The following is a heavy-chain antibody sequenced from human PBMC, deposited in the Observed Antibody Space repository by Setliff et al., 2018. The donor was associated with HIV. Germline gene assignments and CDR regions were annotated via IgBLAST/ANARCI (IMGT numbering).Heavy chain of an antibody. D-gene: IGHD3-16*01. CDR2: ISSNGGST. Sequence: PGGSLRLSCAASGFTFSSYAMHWVRQAPGKGLEYVSAISSNGGSTYYADSVKGRFTISRDNAKSSLYLQMSSLRADDTAVYYCASEVAVSANALDVWGQGTTVTVSS. V-gene: IGHV3-64*02. CDR3: ASEVAVSANALDV. J-gene: IGHJ6*02. CDR1: GFTFSSYA.